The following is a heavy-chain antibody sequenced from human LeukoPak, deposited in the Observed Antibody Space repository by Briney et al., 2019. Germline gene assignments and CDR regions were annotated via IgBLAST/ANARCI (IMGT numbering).Heavy chain of an antibody. CDR2: FDPEDGET. J-gene: IGHJ4*02. Sequence: ASVKVSCKVSGYTLTELSMHWVRQAPGKGLEWMGGFDPEDGETIYAQKFQGRVTMTEDTSTDTAYMELSSLRSEDTAVYYCARPPIEGDTPPYWGQGTLVTVSS. V-gene: IGHV1-24*01. CDR3: ARPPIEGDTPPY. CDR1: GYTLTELS. D-gene: IGHD2-21*02.